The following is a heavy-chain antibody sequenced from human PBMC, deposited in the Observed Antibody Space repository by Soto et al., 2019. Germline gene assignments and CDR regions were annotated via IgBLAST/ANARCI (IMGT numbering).Heavy chain of an antibody. CDR1: GFTFSRYS. J-gene: IGHJ4*02. CDR3: ARVDY. CDR2: ISSGSSDT. V-gene: IGHV3-21*04. Sequence: GGSLRLSCEASGFTFSRYSMNWVRQVPGKGLEWVATISSGSSDTWYADSVKGRFIISRDNAQSSLFLQMNTLRPEDTAIYYCARVDYWGQGTQVTVSS.